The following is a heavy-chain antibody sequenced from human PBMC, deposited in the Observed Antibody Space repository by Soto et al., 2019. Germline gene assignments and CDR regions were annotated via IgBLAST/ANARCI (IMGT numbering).Heavy chain of an antibody. D-gene: IGHD3-10*01. J-gene: IGHJ6*03. Sequence: SETLSLTCTVSGGSISTYYWSWIRQPPGKGLEWIGYIYYSGSTNYHPSLKSRVSISIDTSKNQFSLKLNSVTAADTAVYYCARGDTLVRGEGGYYYYYMDVWGKGTTVTVSS. CDR1: GGSISTYY. V-gene: IGHV4-59*01. CDR2: IYYSGST. CDR3: ARGDTLVRGEGGYYYYYMDV.